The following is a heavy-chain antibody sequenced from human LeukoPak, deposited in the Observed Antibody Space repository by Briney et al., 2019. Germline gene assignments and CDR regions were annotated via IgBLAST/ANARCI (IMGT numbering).Heavy chain of an antibody. V-gene: IGHV3-23*01. CDR1: GFTFSSYA. CDR3: AKALSYGSGPYYFDY. D-gene: IGHD3-10*01. Sequence: GSLRLSCAASGFTFSSYAMSWVRQAPGKGLEWVSAISGSGGSTYYADSVKGRFTISRDNSKNTLYLQMNSLRAEDTAVYYCAKALSYGSGPYYFDYWGQGTLVTVSS. CDR2: ISGSGGST. J-gene: IGHJ4*02.